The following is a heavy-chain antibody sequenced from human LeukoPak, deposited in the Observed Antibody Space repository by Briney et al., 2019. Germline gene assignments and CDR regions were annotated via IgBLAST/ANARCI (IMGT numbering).Heavy chain of an antibody. J-gene: IGHJ4*02. D-gene: IGHD7-27*01. Sequence: SQTLSLTCAISGDSVSSHGVAWNWIRQSPSRGLEWLGRTYYASKWYNDYAVPVKSRITINPDTSMNQFSLQLNSVTPEDTAVYYCARGSNRALDFWGQGTLVTVSS. CDR3: ARGSNRALDF. CDR2: TYYASKWYN. CDR1: GDSVSSHGVA. V-gene: IGHV6-1*01.